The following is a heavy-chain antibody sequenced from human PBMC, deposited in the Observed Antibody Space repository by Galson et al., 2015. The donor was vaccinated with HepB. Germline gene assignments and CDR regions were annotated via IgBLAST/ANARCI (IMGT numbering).Heavy chain of an antibody. J-gene: IGHJ4*02. V-gene: IGHV3-30-3*01. CDR3: ARDHSSSLDY. Sequence: SLRLSCAASGFTFSSYAMHWVRQAPGKGLEWVAVISYDGSNKYYADSVKGRFTISRDNSKNTLYLQMNSLRAEDTAVYYCARDHSSSLDYWGQGTLVAVSS. CDR2: ISYDGSNK. CDR1: GFTFSSYA. D-gene: IGHD6-13*01.